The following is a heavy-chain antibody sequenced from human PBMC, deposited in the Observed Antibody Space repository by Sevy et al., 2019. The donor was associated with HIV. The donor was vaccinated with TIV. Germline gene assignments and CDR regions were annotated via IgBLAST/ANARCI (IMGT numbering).Heavy chain of an antibody. CDR3: ARAPSGSQGPGQYFHH. J-gene: IGHJ1*01. Sequence: ASVKVSCKASGYTFTNYHITWARQAPGLGLEWMGRITANNADTNYAQRLQGRVTMTTDTSTSTVYMELRSLRSDDTAVYYCARAPSGSQGPGQYFHHWGQGTLVTVSS. CDR1: GYTFTNYH. D-gene: IGHD1-26*01. V-gene: IGHV1-18*01. CDR2: ITANNADT.